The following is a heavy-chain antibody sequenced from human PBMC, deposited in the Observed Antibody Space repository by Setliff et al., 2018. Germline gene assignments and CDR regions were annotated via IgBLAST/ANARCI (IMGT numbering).Heavy chain of an antibody. Sequence: ASVKVSCKASGHSLTSNHFHWGRQAPGKGLEWMGTINPNDGYTIYAPAFQGRVAMTTDTSTGTAYMELSGITSADTAIYYCIVNMVRPVTGLDSWGPGTLVTVSS. CDR1: GHSLTSNH. V-gene: IGHV1-46*01. CDR2: INPNDGYT. CDR3: IVNMVRPVTGLDS. J-gene: IGHJ4*02. D-gene: IGHD2-15*01.